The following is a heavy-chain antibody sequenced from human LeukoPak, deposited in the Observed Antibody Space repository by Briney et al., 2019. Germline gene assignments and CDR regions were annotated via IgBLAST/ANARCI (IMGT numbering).Heavy chain of an antibody. V-gene: IGHV1-2*02. CDR2: INPNSGGT. Sequence: ASVKVSCKASGYTFTSYAMNWVRQAPGQGLEWMGWINPNSGGTNYAQKFQGRVTMTRDTSISTAYMELSRLRSDDTAVYYCARVFAVGATHYYYYMDVWGKGTTVTVSS. D-gene: IGHD1-26*01. CDR3: ARVFAVGATHYYYYMDV. CDR1: GYTFTSYA. J-gene: IGHJ6*03.